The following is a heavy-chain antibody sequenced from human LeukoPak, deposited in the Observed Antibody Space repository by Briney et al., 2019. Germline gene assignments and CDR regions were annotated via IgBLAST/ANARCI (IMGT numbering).Heavy chain of an antibody. D-gene: IGHD3-22*01. J-gene: IGHJ5*02. CDR3: ARADQAGLYSSGYYYWFDP. Sequence: SVKVSCKASGGTFSSYAISWVRQAPGQGLEWMGGIIPIFGTANYAQKFQGRVTITTDESTSTAYMELSSLRSEDTAVYYCARADQAGLYSSGYYYWFDPWGQGTLVTVSS. V-gene: IGHV1-69*05. CDR1: GGTFSSYA. CDR2: IIPIFGTA.